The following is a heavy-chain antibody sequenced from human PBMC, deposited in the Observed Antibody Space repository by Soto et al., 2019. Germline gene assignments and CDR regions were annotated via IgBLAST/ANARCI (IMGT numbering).Heavy chain of an antibody. CDR1: GGTFSNHA. Sequence: QVQLVQSGAEVMKPGSSVKVSCKASGGTFSNHAVSWVRQAPGQGPEWMGGIIPLSGRTDYVQKFQGRVTITADESMTTDYMELSSLRYEDTAVYYCARGPDRSGFYLFDYWGQGTLVTVSS. CDR3: ARGPDRSGFYLFDY. D-gene: IGHD3-22*01. CDR2: IIPLSGRT. J-gene: IGHJ4*02. V-gene: IGHV1-69*01.